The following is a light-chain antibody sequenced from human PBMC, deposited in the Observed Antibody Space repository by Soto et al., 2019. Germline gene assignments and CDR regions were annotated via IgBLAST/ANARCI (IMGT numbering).Light chain of an antibody. Sequence: QAVVTQEPSLTVSPGGTVTLTCGSSTGADTSGHYPYWFQQKPGQAPRTLIYDTSNKHSWTPARFSGSLLGGKAALTLSGAQPEDEAEYYCLLSYSGARHVVFGGGTKVTVL. CDR1: TGADTSGHY. CDR2: DTS. J-gene: IGLJ2*01. CDR3: LLSYSGARHVV. V-gene: IGLV7-46*01.